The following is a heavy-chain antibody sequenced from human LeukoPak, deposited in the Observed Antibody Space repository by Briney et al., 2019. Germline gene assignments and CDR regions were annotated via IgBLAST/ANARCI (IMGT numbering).Heavy chain of an antibody. Sequence: PGGSLRLSCTASGFTFSSYPMSWVRQAPSKGLQWVSAISGGGGTTYYADSVKGRFTISRDNSKSTLYLQMSSLRAEDTAIYYCAARPLMPPRFDYWGRGALVTVSS. D-gene: IGHD2-2*01. J-gene: IGHJ4*02. CDR3: AARPLMPPRFDY. V-gene: IGHV3-23*01. CDR2: ISGGGGTT. CDR1: GFTFSSYP.